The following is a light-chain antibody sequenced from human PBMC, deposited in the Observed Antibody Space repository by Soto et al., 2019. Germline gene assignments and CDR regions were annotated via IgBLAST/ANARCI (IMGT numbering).Light chain of an antibody. CDR2: EVT. CDR1: SSDVGGYNF. V-gene: IGLV2-14*01. CDR3: SSYTSSSTVV. Sequence: QSALTQPASVSGSPGQSITISCTGTSSDVGGYNFVSWYQQHPGRAPKLMIYEVTNRPSGVSIRFSGSKSDNTASLTISGLQAEDEADYYCSSYTSSSTVVFGGGTKVTVL. J-gene: IGLJ2*01.